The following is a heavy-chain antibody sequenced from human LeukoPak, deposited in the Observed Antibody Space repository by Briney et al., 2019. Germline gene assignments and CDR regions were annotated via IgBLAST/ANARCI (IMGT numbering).Heavy chain of an antibody. Sequence: PGXXLRLSCAASGFTFSSYWMHWVRQAPGKGLVWVSRINSDGSSTIYADSVKGRFTISRDNAKNKLYLQMNSLRAEDTAVYYCAREGGATITDFDYWGQGTLVTVSS. CDR3: AREGGATITDFDY. J-gene: IGHJ4*02. CDR1: GFTFSSYW. CDR2: INSDGSST. D-gene: IGHD5-24*01. V-gene: IGHV3-74*01.